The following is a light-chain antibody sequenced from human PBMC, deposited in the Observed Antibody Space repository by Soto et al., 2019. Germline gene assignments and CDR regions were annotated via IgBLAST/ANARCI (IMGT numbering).Light chain of an antibody. J-gene: IGLJ2*01. CDR3: SSYVGNNNLV. CDR1: SSDVGAYNY. CDR2: EVN. Sequence: QSALTQPPTASGSPGQSVTISCTGTSSDVGAYNYVSWYQQHPGKAPKLMIYEVNKRPSGVPDRFSGSKSGNTASLTVSGLQAEDEADYFCSSYVGNNNLVFGGGTKLTVL. V-gene: IGLV2-8*01.